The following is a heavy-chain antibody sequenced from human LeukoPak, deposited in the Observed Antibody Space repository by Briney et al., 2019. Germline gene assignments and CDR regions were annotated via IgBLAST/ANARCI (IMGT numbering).Heavy chain of an antibody. CDR3: ARLVVVRLEAAAGTPDY. V-gene: IGHV1-18*04. J-gene: IGHJ4*02. CDR2: ISAYKGNT. D-gene: IGHD6-13*01. CDR1: GYTFTSYG. Sequence: ASVKVSCMASGYTFTSYGISWVRPAPGQGLEWMGWISAYKGNTNYAQKLQGRVTMTTDTSTSTAYMELRSLRSDDTAVYYCARLVVVRLEAAAGTPDYWGQGTLVTVSS.